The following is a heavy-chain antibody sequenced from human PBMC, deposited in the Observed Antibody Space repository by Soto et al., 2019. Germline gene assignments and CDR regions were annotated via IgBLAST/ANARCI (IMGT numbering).Heavy chain of an antibody. Sequence: QVQLQESGPGLVKPSQTLSLTCTVSGESISSDGYYWTWIRQHPGKGLEWIGYIYYTGSTHYNPSLKRRLTMSLDTSKNQFSLNLSSVTAADTAVYYCARVHWGGVDYWGQGTLVTVSS. J-gene: IGHJ4*02. CDR1: GESISSDGYY. CDR2: IYYTGST. V-gene: IGHV4-31*03. D-gene: IGHD7-27*01. CDR3: ARVHWGGVDY.